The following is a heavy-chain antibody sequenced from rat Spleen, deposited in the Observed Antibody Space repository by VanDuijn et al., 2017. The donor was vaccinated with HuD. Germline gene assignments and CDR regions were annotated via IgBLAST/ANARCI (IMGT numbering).Heavy chain of an antibody. D-gene: IGHD4-3*01. J-gene: IGHJ2*01. CDR2: ISYDGSST. V-gene: IGHV5-29*01. CDR3: TRRVFGVAYFDY. CDR1: GFTFRNYG. Sequence: EVQLVETGGGLVQPGRSLKLSCAASGFTFRNYGMAWVRQAPTKGLEWVATISYDGSSTYYRDSVKGRFTISRDNAKSTLYLQMNSLRSEDTATYYCTRRVFGVAYFDYWGQGVMVTVSS.